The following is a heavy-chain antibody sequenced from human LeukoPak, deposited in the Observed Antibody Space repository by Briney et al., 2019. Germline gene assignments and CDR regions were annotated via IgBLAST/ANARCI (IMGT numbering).Heavy chain of an antibody. J-gene: IGHJ5*02. CDR2: MNPNSGNT. V-gene: IGHV1-8*02. CDR3: ARVTYPRGKGGMYNWFDP. CDR1: GYTFTSYD. Sequence: ASVKVSCKASGYTFTSYDINWVRQATGQGLEWMGWMNPNSGNTGYAQKFQGRVTMTRNTSISTAYMELSSLRSEDTAVYYCARVTYPRGKGGMYNWFDPWGQGTLVTVSS.